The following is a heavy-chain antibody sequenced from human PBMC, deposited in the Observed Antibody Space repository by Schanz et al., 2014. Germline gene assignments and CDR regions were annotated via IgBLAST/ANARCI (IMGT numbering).Heavy chain of an antibody. V-gene: IGHV1-69*02. CDR1: GGTFSTYT. CDR3: ATMWGYCTATACQILEVLDV. CDR2: IIPFLGIA. Sequence: QVQLVQSGAEVKKPGSSVKVSCKASGGTFSTYTISWVRQAPGQGLEWMGRIIPFLGIANYAQKFQGRVTITADKSTFTAYMDVSSLRSEDTAVYYCATMWGYCTATACQILEVLDVWGQGTMVTVSS. D-gene: IGHD2-8*02. J-gene: IGHJ3*01.